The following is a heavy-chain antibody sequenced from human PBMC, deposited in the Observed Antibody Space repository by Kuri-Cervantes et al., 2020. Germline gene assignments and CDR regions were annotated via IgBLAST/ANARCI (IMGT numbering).Heavy chain of an antibody. V-gene: IGHV4-59*01. Sequence: SETLSLTCTVSGGSISSFYWNWIRQPPGKGLEWIGYIYYSGSTNYNPSLKSRVTISVDTSKNQFSPKLNSVTAADTAVYYCARYHFWSAFHDYWGQGTLVTVSS. CDR2: IYYSGST. CDR1: GGSISSFY. D-gene: IGHD3-3*01. J-gene: IGHJ4*02. CDR3: ARYHFWSAFHDY.